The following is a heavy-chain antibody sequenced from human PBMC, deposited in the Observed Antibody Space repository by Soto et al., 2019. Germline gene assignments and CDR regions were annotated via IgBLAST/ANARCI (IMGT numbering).Heavy chain of an antibody. V-gene: IGHV4-59*08. CDR3: ARLKIAAVNDWFDP. D-gene: IGHD6-13*01. Sequence: SETLSLTCTVSGGSISSYYWSWIRQPPGKGLEWIGYIYYSGSTNYNPSLKSRVTISVDTSKNQFSLKLSSVTAADTAVYYCARLKIAAVNDWFDPWGQGTLVTVSS. CDR1: GGSISSYY. J-gene: IGHJ5*02. CDR2: IYYSGST.